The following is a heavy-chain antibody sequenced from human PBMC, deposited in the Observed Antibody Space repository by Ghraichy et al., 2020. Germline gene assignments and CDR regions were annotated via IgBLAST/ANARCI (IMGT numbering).Heavy chain of an antibody. CDR3: AKAFNYYGSGSPDY. J-gene: IGHJ4*02. CDR1: GFTFSTYG. CDR2: ISYDRSNK. V-gene: IGHV3-30*18. D-gene: IGHD3-10*01. Sequence: GGSLRLSCAASGFTFSTYGMHWVRQAPGKGLEWVAVISYDRSNKYYGDSVKGRFTISRDNSKNTLYLQMNSLRAEDTAVYYCAKAFNYYGSGSPDYWGQGTLVTVSS.